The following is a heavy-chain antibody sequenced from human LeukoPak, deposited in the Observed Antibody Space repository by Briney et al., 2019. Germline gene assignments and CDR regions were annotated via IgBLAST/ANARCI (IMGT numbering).Heavy chain of an antibody. Sequence: GGSLRLSCAASGFTFSSYWMSWVRQAPGKGLEWVAFIRYDGSNKYYADSVKGRFTISRDNSKNTLYLQMNSLRAEDTAVYYCAKDPSLIVVEAYYFDYWGQGTLVTVSS. CDR1: GFTFSSYW. CDR3: AKDPSLIVVEAYYFDY. V-gene: IGHV3-30*02. J-gene: IGHJ4*02. D-gene: IGHD2/OR15-2a*01. CDR2: IRYDGSNK.